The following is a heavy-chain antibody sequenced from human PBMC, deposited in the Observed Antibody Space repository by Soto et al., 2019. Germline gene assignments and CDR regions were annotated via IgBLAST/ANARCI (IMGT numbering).Heavy chain of an antibody. J-gene: IGHJ4*02. CDR1: GYTFTSYY. V-gene: IGHV1-46*01. CDR2: VNPSGGST. CDR3: ASISGWPFDY. Sequence: QVQLVQSGAEVKKPGASVKVSCKASGYTFTSYYMHWVRQAPGQGLEWMGIVNPSGGSTSYAQKFQGRVTMTRDTSTSTVYMELSSLRSEDTAVYYCASISGWPFDYWGQGTLVTVSS. D-gene: IGHD6-19*01.